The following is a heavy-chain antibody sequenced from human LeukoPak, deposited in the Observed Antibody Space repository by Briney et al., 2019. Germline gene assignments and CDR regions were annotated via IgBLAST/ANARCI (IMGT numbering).Heavy chain of an antibody. J-gene: IGHJ4*02. Sequence: SETLSLTCAVYGVSFSGYYWSWIRQPPGKGLEWIGEINHSGSTNYNPSLKSRVTISVDTSKNQFSLKLSSVTAADTAVYYCARGRGLLVYFDYWGQGTLVTVSS. CDR1: GVSFSGYY. V-gene: IGHV4-34*01. CDR2: INHSGST. D-gene: IGHD2-8*02. CDR3: ARGRGLLVYFDY.